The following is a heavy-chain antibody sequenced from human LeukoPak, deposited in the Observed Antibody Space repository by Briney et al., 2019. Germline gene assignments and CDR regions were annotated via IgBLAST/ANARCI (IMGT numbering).Heavy chain of an antibody. V-gene: IGHV1-69*04. CDR3: ARVGSSWSTAFDY. Sequence: GASVKVSRKASGGTFSSYAISWVRQAPGQGLEWMGRIIPIFGIANYAQKFQGRVTITADKSTSTAYMELSSLRSEDTAVYYCARVGSSWSTAFDYWGQGTLVTVSS. CDR1: GGTFSSYA. CDR2: IIPIFGIA. J-gene: IGHJ4*02. D-gene: IGHD6-13*01.